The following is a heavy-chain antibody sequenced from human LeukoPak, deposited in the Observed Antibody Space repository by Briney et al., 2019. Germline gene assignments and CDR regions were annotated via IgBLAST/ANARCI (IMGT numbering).Heavy chain of an antibody. CDR2: IYYSGST. CDR3: ARSQSDYNFDP. D-gene: IGHD4-11*01. V-gene: IGHV4-30-4*08. Sequence: LRLSCAASGFTFSSYSMNWVRQAPGKGLEWIGYIYYSGSTYYNPSLKSRVTISVDTSKNQFSLKLSSVTAADTAVYYCARSQSDYNFDPWGQGTLVTVSS. J-gene: IGHJ5*02. CDR1: GFTFSSYS.